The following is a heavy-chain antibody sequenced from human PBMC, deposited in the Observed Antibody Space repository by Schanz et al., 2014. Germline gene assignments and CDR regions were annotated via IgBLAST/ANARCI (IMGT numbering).Heavy chain of an antibody. D-gene: IGHD2-21*01. CDR1: GFSFSGFA. CDR2: ISYHGSGR. Sequence: QVQLEESGGGVVQPGGSLRLSCVASGFSFSGFAVHWVRQAPGRGLEWMAVISYHGSGRYYADSVKGRFTISRDNSKNTMYVPMNSLRAEDTAVHYCAKGQLLSYYFDYWGQGTLVTVSS. J-gene: IGHJ4*02. CDR3: AKGQLLSYYFDY. V-gene: IGHV3-30*04.